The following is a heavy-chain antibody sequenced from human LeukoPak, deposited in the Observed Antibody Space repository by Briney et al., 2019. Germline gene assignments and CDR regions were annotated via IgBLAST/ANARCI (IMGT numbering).Heavy chain of an antibody. V-gene: IGHV4-34*01. CDR2: INHSGST. CDR1: GGSFSAYY. CDR3: ARGGFYCGGDCYVDY. J-gene: IGHJ4*02. D-gene: IGHD2-21*02. Sequence: SETLSLTCAVYGGSFSAYYWSWIRQPPGKGMEWIGEINHSGSTNYNPSLKSRVTISVDTSKNQFSLKLSSVTAADTAVYYCARGGFYCGGDCYVDYWGQGTLVTVSS.